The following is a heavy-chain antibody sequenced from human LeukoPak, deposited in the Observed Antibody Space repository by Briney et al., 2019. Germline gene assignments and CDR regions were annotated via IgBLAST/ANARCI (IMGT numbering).Heavy chain of an antibody. CDR1: GFTFSNYA. Sequence: GGSLRLSCAASGFTFSNYAMSWVRQAPGKGLEWVSGISGTGGSTYYTDSVKGRFTISRDNSKNTLYLQMNSLRAEDTAVYYCANPLHSSGWFWYFVLWGRGTLVTVSS. CDR3: ANPLHSSGWFWYFVL. D-gene: IGHD6-19*01. V-gene: IGHV3-23*01. J-gene: IGHJ2*01. CDR2: ISGTGGST.